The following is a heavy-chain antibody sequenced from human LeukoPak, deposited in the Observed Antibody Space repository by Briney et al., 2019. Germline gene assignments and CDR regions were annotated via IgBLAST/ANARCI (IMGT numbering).Heavy chain of an antibody. CDR1: GFTVSSNY. CDR3: AREDYDFWSGYYSDY. CDR2: IYSGGST. D-gene: IGHD3-3*01. V-gene: IGHV3-53*01. J-gene: IGHJ4*02. Sequence: PGGSLRLSCAASGFTVSSNYMSWVRQAPGKGLEWVSVIYSGGSTYYADSVKGRFTISRDNSKNTLYLQMNSLRAEDTAVYYCAREDYDFWSGYYSDYWGQGILVTVSS.